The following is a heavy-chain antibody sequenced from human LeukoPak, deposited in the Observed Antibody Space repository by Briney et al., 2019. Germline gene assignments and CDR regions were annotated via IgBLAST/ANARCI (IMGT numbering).Heavy chain of an antibody. CDR3: ARDAGNSGYGMDV. D-gene: IGHD5-12*01. J-gene: IGHJ6*02. Sequence: VGALRLSCAASGFTLSRYSIKWVRQAPGRGREWVSHITWSGSTIFYADSVKGRFTISRDSDKTSLYLQMSSLRDEDTAVYYCARDAGNSGYGMDVWGQGTTVTVAS. CDR1: GFTLSRYS. CDR2: ITWSGSTI. V-gene: IGHV3-48*02.